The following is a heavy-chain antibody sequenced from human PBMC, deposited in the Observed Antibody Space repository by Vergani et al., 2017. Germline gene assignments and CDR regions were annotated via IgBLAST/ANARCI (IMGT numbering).Heavy chain of an antibody. D-gene: IGHD2-15*01. V-gene: IGHV1-2*04. CDR3: ARQWGLGYCSGGSCYSDAFDI. Sequence: VQLVESGAEVKKPGASVKVSCKASGYTFTGYYMHWVRQAPGQGLEWVGWINPNSGGTNYAQKFQGWVTMTRDTSISTAYMELSRLRSDDTAVYYCARQWGLGYCSGGSCYSDAFDIWGQGTMVTVSA. J-gene: IGHJ3*02. CDR2: INPNSGGT. CDR1: GYTFTGYY.